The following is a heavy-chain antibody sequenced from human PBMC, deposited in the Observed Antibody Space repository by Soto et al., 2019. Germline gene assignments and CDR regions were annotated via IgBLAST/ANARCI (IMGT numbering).Heavy chain of an antibody. V-gene: IGHV1-8*01. CDR3: ARAWGGDYDAFDI. CDR2: MNPNSGNT. D-gene: IGHD4-17*01. J-gene: IGHJ3*02. CDR1: GYTFTSYD. Sequence: ASVKVSCKASGYTFTSYDINWVLRSTGQGLEWMGWMNPNSGNTGYAQKFQGRVTMTRNTSISTAYMELSSLRSEDTAVYYCARAWGGDYDAFDIWGQGTMVTVSS.